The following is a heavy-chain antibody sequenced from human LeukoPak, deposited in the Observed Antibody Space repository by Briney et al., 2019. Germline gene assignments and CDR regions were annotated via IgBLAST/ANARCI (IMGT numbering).Heavy chain of an antibody. CDR3: AKDQGSSWLEGFDY. V-gene: IGHV3-30*02. J-gene: IGHJ4*02. D-gene: IGHD6-13*01. CDR1: GFTFSNYG. Sequence: PGGSLRLSCAASGFTFSNYGMHWVRQAPGKGLEWVAFIRYDGSNKYYADSVEGRFTISRDNSKNTVYLQMNSLRPEDTAVYYCAKDQGSSWLEGFDYWGQGTLVTVSS. CDR2: IRYDGSNK.